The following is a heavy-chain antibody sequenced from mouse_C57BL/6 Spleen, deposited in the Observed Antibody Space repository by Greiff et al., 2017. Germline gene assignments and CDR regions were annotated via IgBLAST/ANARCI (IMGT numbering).Heavy chain of an antibody. CDR2: INPSSGYT. CDR3: ERLEGYYAMDY. J-gene: IGHJ4*01. CDR1: GYTFTSYT. V-gene: IGHV1-4*01. Sequence: QVQLQQSGAELARPGASVKMSCKASGYTFTSYTMHWVKQRPGQGLEWIGYINPSSGYTKYNQKFKDKATLTADKSSSTAYMQLRSLTSEDSAVYYCERLEGYYAMDYWGQGTSVTVSS.